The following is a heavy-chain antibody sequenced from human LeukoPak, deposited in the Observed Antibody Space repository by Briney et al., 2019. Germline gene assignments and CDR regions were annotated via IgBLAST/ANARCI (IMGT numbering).Heavy chain of an antibody. D-gene: IGHD5-18*01. CDR2: ISGSGGST. J-gene: IGHJ6*03. CDR1: GFTFSSYG. Sequence: GGPLRLSCAASGFTFSSYGMSWVRQAPGKGLEWVSAISGSGGSTYYADSVKGRFTISRDNSKNTLYLQMNSLRAEDTAVYYCAKVAMVNYYYMDVWGKGTTVTISS. CDR3: AKVAMVNYYYMDV. V-gene: IGHV3-23*01.